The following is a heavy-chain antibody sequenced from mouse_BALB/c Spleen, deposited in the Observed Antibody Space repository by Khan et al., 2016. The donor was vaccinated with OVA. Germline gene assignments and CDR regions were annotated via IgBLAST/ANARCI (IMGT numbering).Heavy chain of an antibody. D-gene: IGHD2-4*01. V-gene: IGHV1-7*01. Sequence: AQLQQSGAELAKPGASVKMSCKASGYTFTNYWMHWVKQRPGQGLEWIGYINPTTGYTEYNQKFKDKATLNADKSSSTAYMQLSSLTSEDSAVYYCAILRLPYWGQGTLVTVSA. CDR2: INPTTGYT. CDR3: AILRLPY. CDR1: GYTFTNYW. J-gene: IGHJ3*01.